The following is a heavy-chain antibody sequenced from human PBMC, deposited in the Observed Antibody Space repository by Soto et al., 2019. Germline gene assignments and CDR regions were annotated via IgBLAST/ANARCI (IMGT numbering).Heavy chain of an antibody. CDR3: AHYSSTSSFDY. CDR2: IYWDDDK. J-gene: IGHJ4*02. CDR1: GFSLSTSGMG. D-gene: IGHD6-13*01. V-gene: IGHV2-5*02. Sequence: QITLKESGPTLVKPTQTFTLACTFSGFSLSTSGMGVGWIRQPPGKALEWLALIYWDDDKRYSPSLESRLTNTKDTPKTQVVPTMTNMDPVDTATYYCAHYSSTSSFDYWGQGTLVTVSS.